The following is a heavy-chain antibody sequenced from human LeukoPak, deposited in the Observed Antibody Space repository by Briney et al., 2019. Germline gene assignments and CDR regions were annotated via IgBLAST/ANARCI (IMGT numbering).Heavy chain of an antibody. J-gene: IGHJ4*02. Sequence: GGSLRLSCAASGFTFSSYGMHWVRQAPGKGLEWVAVISYDGSNKYYADSVKGRFTISRDNSKNTLYLQMNSLRAEDTAVYYCAKARNGYNPIDYWGQGTLVTVSS. V-gene: IGHV3-30*18. D-gene: IGHD5-12*01. CDR2: ISYDGSNK. CDR3: AKARNGYNPIDY. CDR1: GFTFSSYG.